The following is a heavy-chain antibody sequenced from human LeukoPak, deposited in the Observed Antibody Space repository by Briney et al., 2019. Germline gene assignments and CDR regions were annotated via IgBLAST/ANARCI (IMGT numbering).Heavy chain of an antibody. CDR1: GFTFSSYG. CDR2: IRYDGSNK. Sequence: PGGSLRLSCAASGFTFSSYGMHWVRQAPGKGLEWVAFIRYDGSNKYYADSVKGRFTISRDNAKNSLYLQMNSLRAEDTAVYYCAREGYSSSWYPSVWGQGTLVTVSS. CDR3: AREGYSSSWYPSV. D-gene: IGHD6-13*01. J-gene: IGHJ4*02. V-gene: IGHV3-30*02.